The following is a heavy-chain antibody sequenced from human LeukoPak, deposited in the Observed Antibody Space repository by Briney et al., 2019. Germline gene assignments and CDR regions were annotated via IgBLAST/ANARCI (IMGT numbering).Heavy chain of an antibody. D-gene: IGHD3-10*01. CDR1: GGTFSSNA. J-gene: IGHJ4*02. Sequence: GASVKVSCKASGGTFSSNAISWVRQAPGQGLEWMGGIIPIFGTATYAQKFQGRVTITADESTSTAYMELSSLRSEDTAVYYCARKGAYNYYGSGSYVYWGQGTLVTVSS. V-gene: IGHV1-69*13. CDR3: ARKGAYNYYGSGSYVY. CDR2: IIPIFGTA.